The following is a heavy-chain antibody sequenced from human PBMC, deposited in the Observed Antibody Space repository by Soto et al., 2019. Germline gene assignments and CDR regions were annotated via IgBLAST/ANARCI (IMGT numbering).Heavy chain of an antibody. CDR2: INQDGSEK. D-gene: IGHD1-26*01. J-gene: IGHJ4*02. Sequence: GWSLRLSCAIFESTVSRDWMNWVRQAPGKGLEWVAHINQDGSEKYYVDSVKGRFTISRDNAKKSLYLQMNSLRPADTAMYYCAGGVGDAFWGQGTLVTVSS. CDR1: ESTVSRDW. V-gene: IGHV3-7*04. CDR3: AGGVGDAF.